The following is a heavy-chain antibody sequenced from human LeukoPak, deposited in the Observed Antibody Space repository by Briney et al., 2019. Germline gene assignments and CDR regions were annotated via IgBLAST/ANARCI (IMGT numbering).Heavy chain of an antibody. V-gene: IGHV3-23*01. Sequence: GGSLRLSYAASGFTFSSYAMSWVRQAPGKGVEWVSGISGSGGSTYYADFVKGWVNIFSENFKNTLYLQMNSLSAEDTALYYCTKDQDSSGPWYAFDIWGQGTMVTVSS. J-gene: IGHJ3*02. CDR1: GFTFSSYA. CDR2: ISGSGGST. D-gene: IGHD5-18*01. CDR3: TKDQDSSGPWYAFDI.